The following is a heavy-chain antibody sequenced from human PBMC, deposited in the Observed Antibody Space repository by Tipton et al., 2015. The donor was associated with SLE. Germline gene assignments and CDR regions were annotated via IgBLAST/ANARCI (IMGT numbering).Heavy chain of an antibody. Sequence: QVQLVQSGAEVKKPGSSVKVSCKASGGTFSSYTISWVRQAPGQGLEWMGRIIPILGIANYAQKFQGRVTMTTDTSTSTAYMELRSLRSDDTAVYYCARDKGWRDLEDYWGQGTLVTVSS. CDR3: ARDKGWRDLEDY. V-gene: IGHV1-69*09. CDR1: GGTFSSYT. D-gene: IGHD1-1*01. J-gene: IGHJ4*02. CDR2: IIPILGIA.